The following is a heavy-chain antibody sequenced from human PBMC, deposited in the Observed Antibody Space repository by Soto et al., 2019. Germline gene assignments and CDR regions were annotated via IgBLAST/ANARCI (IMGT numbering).Heavy chain of an antibody. CDR2: IYYSGTT. CDR3: ARDLRGGSDHDY. J-gene: IGHJ4*02. CDR1: GYSISSSNW. Sequence: PSETLSLTCAVSGYSISSSNWWGWIRQPPGKGLEWIGYIYYSGTTYYNPSLKSRVTMSVDTSKNQFSLKLTSVTAVDTAVYYCARDLRGGSDHDYWGQGTLVTVSS. D-gene: IGHD1-26*01. V-gene: IGHV4-28*03.